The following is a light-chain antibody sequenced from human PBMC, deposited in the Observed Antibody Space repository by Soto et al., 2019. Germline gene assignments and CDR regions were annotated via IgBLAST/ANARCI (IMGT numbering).Light chain of an antibody. J-gene: IGKJ1*01. CDR2: GTS. CDR3: QQFGNSPWT. V-gene: IGKV3-20*01. CDR1: QSVPSTY. Sequence: EIVLTPSPATLSLSPGERATLSCRASQSVPSTYFAWYQQKSGQPPRLLISGTSNRATGIPDRFSGSGSGRDFTLTISRLEPEDFAVYFCQQFGNSPWTFGQGTKVDIK.